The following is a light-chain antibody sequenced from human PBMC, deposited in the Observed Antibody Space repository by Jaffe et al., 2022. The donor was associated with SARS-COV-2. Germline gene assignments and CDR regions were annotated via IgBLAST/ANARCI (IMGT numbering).Light chain of an antibody. CDR1: QSISSY. J-gene: IGKJ2*01. Sequence: DIQMTQSPSSLSASVGDRVTITCRASQSISSYLNWYQQKPGKAPKLLIYAASSLQSGVPSRFSGSGSGTDFTLTISSLQPEDFATYYCQQTYSAPYTFGLGTKLEIK. V-gene: IGKV1-39*01. CDR2: AAS. CDR3: QQTYSAPYT.